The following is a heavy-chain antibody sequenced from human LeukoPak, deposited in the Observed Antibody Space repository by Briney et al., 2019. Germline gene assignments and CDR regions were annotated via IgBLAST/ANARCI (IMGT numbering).Heavy chain of an antibody. D-gene: IGHD6-6*01. Sequence: SQALSLTCTVSGGSISSGGYYWSWIRQHPGKGLEWIGYIYYSGSTYYNPSLKSRVTISVDTSKNQFSLKLSSVTAADTAVYYCARTIAARPRQYFQHWGQGTLVTVSS. CDR2: IYYSGST. J-gene: IGHJ1*01. CDR1: GGSISSGGYY. V-gene: IGHV4-31*03. CDR3: ARTIAARPRQYFQH.